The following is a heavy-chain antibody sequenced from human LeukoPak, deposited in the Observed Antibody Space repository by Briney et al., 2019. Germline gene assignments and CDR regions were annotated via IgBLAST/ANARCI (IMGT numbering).Heavy chain of an antibody. D-gene: IGHD2-15*01. V-gene: IGHV4-4*07. CDR1: GGSISSYY. CDR3: ARGASGGSYPGYMDV. CDR2: IYTSGST. Sequence: PSETLSLTCTVSGGSISSYYWSWTRQPAGKGLEWIGRIYTSGSTNYNPSLKSRVTISVDKSKNQFSLKLSSVTAADTAVYYCARGASGGSYPGYMDVWGKGTTVTVSS. J-gene: IGHJ6*03.